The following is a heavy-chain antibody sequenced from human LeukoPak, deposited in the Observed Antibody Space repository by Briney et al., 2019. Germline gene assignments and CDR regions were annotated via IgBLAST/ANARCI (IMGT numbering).Heavy chain of an antibody. J-gene: IGHJ4*02. CDR3: AKDQSRGYDYVWGSYDY. CDR2: IRYDGNNI. Sequence: PGGSLRLSCAASGFTFSTYGIHWVRQAPGKGLEWVAFIRYDGNNIYYADSLRGRFTVSRDNSKNTLYLQMNSLRAEDTAVYYCAKDQSRGYDYVWGSYDYWGQGTLVTVSS. D-gene: IGHD3-16*01. CDR1: GFTFSTYG. V-gene: IGHV3-30*02.